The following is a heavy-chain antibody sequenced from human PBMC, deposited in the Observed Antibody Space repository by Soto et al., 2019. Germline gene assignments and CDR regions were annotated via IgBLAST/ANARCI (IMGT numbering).Heavy chain of an antibody. D-gene: IGHD2-2*01. J-gene: IGHJ6*02. CDR2: IKSKTDGGTT. CDR3: TTESYQLLNYYYYGMDV. V-gene: IGHV3-15*01. Sequence: EVQLVESGGGLVKPGGSLRLSCAASGFTFSNAWMSWVRQAPGKGLEWVGRIKSKTDGGTTDYAAPVKGRFTISRDDSKNTLYLQMNSLKTEDTAVYYCTTESYQLLNYYYYGMDVWGQGTTVTVSS. CDR1: GFTFSNAW.